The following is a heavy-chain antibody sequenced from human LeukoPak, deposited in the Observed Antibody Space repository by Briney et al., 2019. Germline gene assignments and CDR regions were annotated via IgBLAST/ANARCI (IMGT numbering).Heavy chain of an antibody. CDR1: GFSFNFHW. V-gene: IGHV3-7*04. CDR2: IKQDGGVQ. Sequence: PGGSLRLSCAASGFSFNFHWMTWVRQAPGKGLEWVANIKQDGGVQNYVDSVKGRFTISRDNAENSLYLQMNSLRPEDTAVYYCARGLLAAPGIDYWGQGALVTVSS. J-gene: IGHJ4*02. D-gene: IGHD6-13*01. CDR3: ARGLLAAPGIDY.